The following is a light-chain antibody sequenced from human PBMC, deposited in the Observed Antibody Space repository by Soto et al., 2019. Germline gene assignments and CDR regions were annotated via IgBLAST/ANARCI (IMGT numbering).Light chain of an antibody. V-gene: IGKV3-15*01. J-gene: IGKJ4*01. CDR2: DAS. Sequence: EIVMTQSPVTLSVSPGERTTLSCRASQSVSSNLAWYQQRPGQAPRLLIYDASTRATGIPSRFSGSGSGTEFTLTISSLQSEDFAVYYCQQYNSWPLTFGGGTKVDIK. CDR1: QSVSSN. CDR3: QQYNSWPLT.